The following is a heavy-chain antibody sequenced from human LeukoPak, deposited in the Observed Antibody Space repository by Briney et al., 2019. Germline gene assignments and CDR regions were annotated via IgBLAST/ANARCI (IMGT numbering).Heavy chain of an antibody. J-gene: IGHJ4*02. CDR2: IYYSGST. Sequence: SETLSHTCTLPGGYISSSSYYWGGIRQPPGKGLEWIGSIYYSGSTYYNPSLKSRVTISVDTSKNQFSLKLSSVTAADTAVYYCARHMATGYYDSSGPAYWGQGTLVTVSS. D-gene: IGHD3-22*01. CDR1: GGYISSSSYY. V-gene: IGHV4-39*01. CDR3: ARHMATGYYDSSGPAY.